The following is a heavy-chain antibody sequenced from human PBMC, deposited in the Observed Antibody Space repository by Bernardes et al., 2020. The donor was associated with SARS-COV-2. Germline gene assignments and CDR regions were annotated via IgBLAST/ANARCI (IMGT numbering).Heavy chain of an antibody. CDR3: AKASVEHNGNKGAFDF. D-gene: IGHD1-26*01. CDR2: ISFDANYK. J-gene: IGHJ3*01. V-gene: IGHV3-30*18. CDR1: GFTFSAYG. Sequence: GGSLRLSRAASGFTFSAYGMHWVRQTPGKGLEWVAVISFDANYKYYADSVKGRFIVSRDNSNNTLFLQINSLRADDTAVYYCAKASVEHNGNKGAFDFWGQATNATVSS.